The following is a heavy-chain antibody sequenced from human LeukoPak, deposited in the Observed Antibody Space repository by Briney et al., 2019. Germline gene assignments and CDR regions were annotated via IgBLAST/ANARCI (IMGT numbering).Heavy chain of an antibody. D-gene: IGHD3-16*01. CDR1: GGSISSGGYY. CDR2: IYYSGST. Sequence: SQTLSLTCTGSGGSISSGGYYWSWIRQHPGKGLEWIGYIYYSGSTYYNPSLKSRVTISVDTSKNQFSLKLSPVTAADTAVYYCATFDTEEAFDIWGQGTMVTVSS. CDR3: ATFDTEEAFDI. V-gene: IGHV4-31*03. J-gene: IGHJ3*02.